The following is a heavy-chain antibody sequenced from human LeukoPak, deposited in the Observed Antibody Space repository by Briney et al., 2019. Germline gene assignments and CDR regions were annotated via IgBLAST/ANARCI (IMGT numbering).Heavy chain of an antibody. D-gene: IGHD2-2*01. CDR1: GYTFTSYD. J-gene: IGHJ5*02. Sequence: ASVKVSCKASGYTFTSYDINWVRQATGQGLKWMGWMNPNSGNTGYTQKFQGRVTMTRNTSISTAYMELSSLRSEDTAVYYCARGVVPAAPAIGFDPWGQGTLVTVSS. V-gene: IGHV1-8*01. CDR3: ARGVVPAAPAIGFDP. CDR2: MNPNSGNT.